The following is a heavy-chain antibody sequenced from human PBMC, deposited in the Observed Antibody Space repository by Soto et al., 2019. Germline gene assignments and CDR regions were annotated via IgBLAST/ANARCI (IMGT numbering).Heavy chain of an antibody. D-gene: IGHD6-13*01. J-gene: IGHJ6*02. CDR2: ISAYNGNT. Sequence: QVQLVQSGAAVKKPGASVKYSCKSSGYTCTSYGISWVRQAPGQGLEWLGWISAYNGNTNYAEKLQGRVTMTTDTSTSTAYMELRSLRTDDKAVYYCARESIAAAGRDCYYYNSMDVWGQGTTDTVSS. CDR3: ARESIAAAGRDCYYYNSMDV. V-gene: IGHV1-18*04. CDR1: GYTCTSYG.